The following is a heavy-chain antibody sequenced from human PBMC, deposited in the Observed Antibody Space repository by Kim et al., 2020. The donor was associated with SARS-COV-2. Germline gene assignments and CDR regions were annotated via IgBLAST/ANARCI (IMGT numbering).Heavy chain of an antibody. D-gene: IGHD1-1*01. J-gene: IGHJ3*02. CDR2: LCHTGST. CDR1: GGSVSSHNC. CDR3: AREPTDDPSRAFDI. Sequence: SETLSLTCVVSGGSVSSHNCWSWVRQSPTEGLEWIGELCHTGSTVYNPSLRGRVTMSVDKSNNHVSLRLTSVTAADTAVYYCAREPTDDPSRAFDIWGRG. V-gene: IGHV4-4*02.